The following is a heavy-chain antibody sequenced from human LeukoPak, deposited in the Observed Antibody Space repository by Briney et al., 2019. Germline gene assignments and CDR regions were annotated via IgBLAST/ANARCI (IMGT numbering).Heavy chain of an antibody. J-gene: IGHJ3*02. CDR1: GGSFSGYY. D-gene: IGHD1-26*01. Sequence: SETLSLTCAVYGGSFSGYYWSWIRQPPGKGLEWIGEINHSGSTNYNPSLKSRVTISVDASKNLFALKLSSVTAADTAVYYCATDPKPSGRIFNIWGQGTMVTVSS. CDR3: ATDPKPSGRIFNI. V-gene: IGHV4-34*01. CDR2: INHSGST.